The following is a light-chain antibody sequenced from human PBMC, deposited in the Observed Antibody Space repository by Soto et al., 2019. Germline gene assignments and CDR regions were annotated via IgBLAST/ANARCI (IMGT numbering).Light chain of an antibody. CDR3: QQSYSTTWT. Sequence: DIQMTQSPSSLSASVGDRVTITCRASQGISTYLNWYQQKPGKAPKLLIYAASSLQRGVPSRFSGSGSKTDFTLTISRLQPEDFATYSCQQSYSTTWTFGQGTKVDIK. CDR2: AAS. V-gene: IGKV1-39*01. CDR1: QGISTY. J-gene: IGKJ1*01.